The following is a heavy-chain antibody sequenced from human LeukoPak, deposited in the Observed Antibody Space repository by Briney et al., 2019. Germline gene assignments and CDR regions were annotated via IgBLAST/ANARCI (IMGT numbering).Heavy chain of an antibody. CDR3: ARHFMFNYYDSMRLDY. D-gene: IGHD3-22*01. CDR2: IYYSGST. J-gene: IGHJ4*02. CDR1: GGSISSSSYY. V-gene: IGHV4-39*01. Sequence: SETLSLTCTVSGGSISSSSYYWGWIRQPPGKGLEWIGSIYYSGSTYYNPSLKSRVTISVDTSKNQFSLKLSSVTDADTAVYYCARHFMFNYYDSMRLDYWGQGTLVTVSS.